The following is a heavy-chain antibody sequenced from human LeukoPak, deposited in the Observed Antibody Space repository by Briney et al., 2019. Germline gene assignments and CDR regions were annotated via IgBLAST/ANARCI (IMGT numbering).Heavy chain of an antibody. V-gene: IGHV1-18*01. CDR1: GYTFSSYG. Sequence: ASVKVSCKASGYTFSSYGIAWVRQAPGQGFEWMGWISGYSGNTNYAQKLQGRVSMTTDTSTTTAYMELRSLTSDDTALYYCARSSLGTITAGPFDYWGQGTLVTVSS. CDR2: ISGYSGNT. CDR3: ARSSLGTITAGPFDY. D-gene: IGHD5-12*01. J-gene: IGHJ4*02.